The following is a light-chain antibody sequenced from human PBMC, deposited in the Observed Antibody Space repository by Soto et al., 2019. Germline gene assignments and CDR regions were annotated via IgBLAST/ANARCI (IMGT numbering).Light chain of an antibody. V-gene: IGKV1-12*02. CDR1: QDISNY. CDR3: QQVNVYPST. J-gene: IGKJ4*01. CDR2: DAS. Sequence: DIQMTQSPSSVSASVGDRVTITFQASQDISNYLNWYQQKPGKAPNLLIYDASTLHSGVPSRFSGGGSGTDFTLTISSLQPEDFATYYCQQVNVYPSTFGGGTKVDI.